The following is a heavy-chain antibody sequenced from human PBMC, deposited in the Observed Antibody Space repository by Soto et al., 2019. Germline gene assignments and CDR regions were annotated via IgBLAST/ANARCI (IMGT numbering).Heavy chain of an antibody. D-gene: IGHD3-10*01. CDR2: ISAYNGNT. J-gene: IGHJ5*02. CDR3: ARYKVRSVFEP. V-gene: IGHV1-18*01. Sequence: HAKGQGLEWMGWISAYNGNTNYAQKLQGRVTMTTDTSTSTAYMELRSLRSDDTAVYDCARYKVRSVFEPLRQGSLDTVSS.